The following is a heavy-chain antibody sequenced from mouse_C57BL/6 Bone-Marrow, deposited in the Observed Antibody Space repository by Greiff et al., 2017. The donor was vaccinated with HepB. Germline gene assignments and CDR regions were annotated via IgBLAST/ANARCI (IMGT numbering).Heavy chain of an antibody. V-gene: IGHV1-81*01. Sequence: QVTLKESGAGLARPGASVKLSCKASGYTFTSYGISWVKQRTGQGLEWIGEIYPRSGNTYYNEKFKGKSTLTADKSSSTAYMELRSLTSEDSAVYFCARRKGYDRYAMDYWGQGTSVTVSS. D-gene: IGHD2-2*01. CDR2: IYPRSGNT. J-gene: IGHJ4*01. CDR1: GYTFTSYG. CDR3: ARRKGYDRYAMDY.